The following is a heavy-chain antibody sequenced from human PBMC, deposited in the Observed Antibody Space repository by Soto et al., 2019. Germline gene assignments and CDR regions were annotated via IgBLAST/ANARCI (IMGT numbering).Heavy chain of an antibody. CDR1: GFTVSSNY. D-gene: IGHD4-17*01. J-gene: IGHJ2*01. V-gene: IGHV3-53*04. CDR2: IYSGGST. CDR3: ARSPAYGDYEAGGHLSWYFDL. Sequence: GGSLRLSCAASGFTVSSNYMSWVRQAPGKGLEWVSVIYSGGSTYYADSVKGRFTISRHNSKNTLYLQMNSLRAEDTAVYYCARSPAYGDYEAGGHLSWYFDLWGRGTLVTVSS.